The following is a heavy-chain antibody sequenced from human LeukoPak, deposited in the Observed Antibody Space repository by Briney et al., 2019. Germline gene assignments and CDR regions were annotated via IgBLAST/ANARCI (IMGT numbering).Heavy chain of an antibody. Sequence: PSETLSLTCTVSGGSISSSSYYWGWIRQPPGKGLEWIGSIYYSGSTYYNPSLKSRVTISVDTSKNQYSLKLSSVTAADTAVYYCARSKGGYYDFWSGYPHYWYFDLWGRGTLVTVSS. CDR2: IYYSGST. D-gene: IGHD3-3*01. CDR3: ARSKGGYYDFWSGYPHYWYFDL. CDR1: GGSISSSSYY. J-gene: IGHJ2*01. V-gene: IGHV4-39*07.